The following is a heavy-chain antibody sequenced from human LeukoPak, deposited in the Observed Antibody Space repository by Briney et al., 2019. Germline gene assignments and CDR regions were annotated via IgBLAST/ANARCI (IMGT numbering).Heavy chain of an antibody. CDR3: AKDRGAAAGSLPPDDY. Sequence: PGGSLRLSCAASGFTFSSYAMSGVRQAPGKGLEWVSAISGSGGSTYYADSVKGRFTISRDNSKNTLYLQMNSLRAEDTAVYYCAKDRGAAAGSLPPDDYWGQGTLVTASS. CDR2: ISGSGGST. V-gene: IGHV3-23*01. CDR1: GFTFSSYA. J-gene: IGHJ4*02. D-gene: IGHD6-13*01.